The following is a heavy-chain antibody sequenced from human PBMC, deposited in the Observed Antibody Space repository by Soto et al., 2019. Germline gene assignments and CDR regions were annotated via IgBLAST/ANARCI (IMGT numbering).Heavy chain of an antibody. CDR1: GGSISSGDW. J-gene: IGHJ4*02. CDR3: ARIGLYDSDDYYYPDC. D-gene: IGHD3-22*01. CDR2: IFHSGTT. V-gene: IGHV4-4*02. Sequence: SETLSLTCAVSGGSISSGDWWSWVRQPPGERLEWIGEIFHSGTTNYNPSLKSRVTISVDTSKNQLSLKLSSVTAADTAVYYCARIGLYDSDDYYYPDCWGQGTLVTVSS.